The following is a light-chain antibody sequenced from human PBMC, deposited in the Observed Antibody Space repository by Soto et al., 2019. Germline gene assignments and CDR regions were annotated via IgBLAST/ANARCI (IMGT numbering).Light chain of an antibody. J-gene: IGLJ1*01. CDR2: DVS. V-gene: IGLV2-14*04. Sequence: VCGSPWQPNTKSCNGTNSDVGGYNYVSWYQQHPGKAPKLMIYDVSNRPSGVSNRFSGSKSGNTASLTISGLQAEDEADYYCSSYTSSSTPYVFGTGTKVTVL. CDR3: SSYTSSSTPYV. CDR1: NSDVGGYNY.